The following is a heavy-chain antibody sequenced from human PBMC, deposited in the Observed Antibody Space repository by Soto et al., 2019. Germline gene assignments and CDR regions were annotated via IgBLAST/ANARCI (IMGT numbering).Heavy chain of an antibody. CDR1: GYSFTSYW. CDR3: SGGGVRGVITRTRDYYGMDV. J-gene: IGHJ6*02. CDR2: IYPGDSDT. Sequence: GESLKISCKGSGYSFTSYWIGWVRQMPGKGLEWMGIIYPGDSDTRYSPSFQGQVTISADKSISTAYLQWSSLKASDTALYYCSGGGVRGVITRTRDYYGMDVWGQGTTVTVSS. D-gene: IGHD3-10*01. V-gene: IGHV5-51*01.